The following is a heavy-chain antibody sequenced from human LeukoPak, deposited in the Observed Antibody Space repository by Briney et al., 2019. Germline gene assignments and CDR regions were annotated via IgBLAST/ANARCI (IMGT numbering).Heavy chain of an antibody. CDR2: ISAYNGNT. Sequence: ASVKVSCKASGYTFTSYGISWVRQAPGQGLEWMGWISAYNGNTNYAQKLQGRVTMTTDTSTSTAYMELRSLRAEDTAVYYCARDLGLEQWQWGFDYWGQGTLVTVSS. D-gene: IGHD6-19*01. CDR1: GYTFTSYG. CDR3: ARDLGLEQWQWGFDY. J-gene: IGHJ4*02. V-gene: IGHV1-18*01.